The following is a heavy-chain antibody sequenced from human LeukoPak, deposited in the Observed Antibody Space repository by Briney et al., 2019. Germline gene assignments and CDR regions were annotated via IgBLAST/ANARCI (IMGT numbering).Heavy chain of an antibody. CDR2: INHSGST. D-gene: IGHD3-10*01. CDR3: ARSYGPNNWFDP. CDR1: GGSFSGYY. V-gene: IGHV4-34*01. Sequence: SETLSLTCAVYGGSFSGYYWSWIRQPPGKGLEWIGEINHSGSTNYNPSLKSRVTISVDTSKNQFSLKLSSATAADTAVYYCARSYGPNNWFDPWGQGTLVTVSS. J-gene: IGHJ5*02.